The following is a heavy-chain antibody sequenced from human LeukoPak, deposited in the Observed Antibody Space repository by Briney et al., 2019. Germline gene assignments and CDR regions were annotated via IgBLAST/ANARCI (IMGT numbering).Heavy chain of an antibody. J-gene: IGHJ6*02. CDR2: ISGGGVTT. D-gene: IGHD3-16*01. V-gene: IGHV3-23*01. Sequence: PGGSLRLSCVGSGFTSIAYALTWACQAPGKGLEWVSGISGGGVTTYYADSVKGRFTISRYNSKNTLYLQMNSLRADDTAIYYCARNQQLGGHSYYYYGMDVWGQGTTVTVSS. CDR1: GFTSIAYA. CDR3: ARNQQLGGHSYYYYGMDV.